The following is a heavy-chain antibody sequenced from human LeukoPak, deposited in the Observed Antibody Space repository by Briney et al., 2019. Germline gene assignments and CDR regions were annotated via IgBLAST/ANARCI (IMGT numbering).Heavy chain of an antibody. CDR2: ISFDGSNK. V-gene: IGHV3-30*03. J-gene: IGHJ3*02. Sequence: GGSLRLSCAASGFTFSSYGMHWVRQAPGKGLEWVALISFDGSNKYYADSVKGRFTISRDNSKNTLYLQMNSLRAEDTAVYYCARDSTCYYGSGSYDAFDIWGQGTMVTVSS. CDR1: GFTFSSYG. CDR3: ARDSTCYYGSGSYDAFDI. D-gene: IGHD3-10*01.